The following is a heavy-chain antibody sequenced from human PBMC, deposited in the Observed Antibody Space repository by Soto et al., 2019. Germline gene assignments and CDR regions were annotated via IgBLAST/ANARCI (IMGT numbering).Heavy chain of an antibody. CDR2: ISSSSSSI. J-gene: IGHJ4*02. Sequence: EVQLVESGGGLVQPGGSLRLSCAASGFTFSSYSMNWVRQAPGKGLEWVSYISSSSSSIYDADSVKGRFTISRDNAKNSLYLQMNSLRAEDTAVYYCARDARAVTPPFPFDYWGQGTLVTVSS. CDR3: ARDARAVTPPFPFDY. CDR1: GFTFSSYS. D-gene: IGHD4-17*01. V-gene: IGHV3-48*01.